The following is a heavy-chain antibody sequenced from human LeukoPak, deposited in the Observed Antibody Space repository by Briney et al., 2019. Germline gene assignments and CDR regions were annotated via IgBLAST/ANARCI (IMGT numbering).Heavy chain of an antibody. V-gene: IGHV3-21*01. CDR2: ISSSSSYI. D-gene: IGHD1-7*01. CDR1: EFTFSSYS. J-gene: IGHJ4*02. CDR3: ARNQIYNWNLYFFDY. Sequence: GGSLRLSCAASEFTFSSYSMNWVRQAPGKGLEWVSSISSSSSYIYYADSVKGRFTISRDNAKNSLYLQMNSLRAEDTAVYYCARNQIYNWNLYFFDYWGQGTLVTVSS.